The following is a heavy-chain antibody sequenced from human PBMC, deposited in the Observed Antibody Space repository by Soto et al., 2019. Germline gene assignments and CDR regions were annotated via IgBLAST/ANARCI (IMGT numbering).Heavy chain of an antibody. D-gene: IGHD3-16*01. V-gene: IGHV3-30*19. CDR2: TSYDGSDK. J-gene: IGHJ1*01. CDR1: GFTFRSYV. Sequence: QVQLVESGGGVVQPGTSLRVSCVGSGFTFRSYVIHWVRQAPGKGLEWVALTSYDGSDKYYGDSVRGRFTISRDNSRNTVELQMASLRLEDTALYYCARGGTTGGLDVWGQGTLVSVSS. CDR3: ARGGTTGGLDV.